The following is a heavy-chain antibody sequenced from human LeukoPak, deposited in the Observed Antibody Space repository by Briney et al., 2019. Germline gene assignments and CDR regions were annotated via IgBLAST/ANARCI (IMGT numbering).Heavy chain of an antibody. CDR1: GFTFSSYA. CDR2: ISGSGGST. Sequence: GGSLRLSWAASGFTFSSYAMSWVRQAPGKGLEWVSAISGSGGSTYYADSVKGRFTISRDNSKNTLYLQMNGLRAEDTAVYYCASLYSSGWSYYYGMDVWGQGTTVTVSS. D-gene: IGHD6-19*01. CDR3: ASLYSSGWSYYYGMDV. V-gene: IGHV3-23*01. J-gene: IGHJ6*02.